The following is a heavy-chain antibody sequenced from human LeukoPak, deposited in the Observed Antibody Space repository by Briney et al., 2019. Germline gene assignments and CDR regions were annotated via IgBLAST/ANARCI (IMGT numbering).Heavy chain of an antibody. CDR3: AKNRWSSDDAFDI. CDR1: RFTFSSYA. CDR2: ISGSGAST. V-gene: IGHV3-23*01. Sequence: GGSLRLSCAASRFTFSSYAMSWVRQAPGKGLEWVSAISGSGASTYYADSVKGRFTVSRDNSKNTLYLQVNSLRAEDTAVYYCAKNRWSSDDAFDIWGQGTMVTVSS. D-gene: IGHD3-10*01. J-gene: IGHJ3*02.